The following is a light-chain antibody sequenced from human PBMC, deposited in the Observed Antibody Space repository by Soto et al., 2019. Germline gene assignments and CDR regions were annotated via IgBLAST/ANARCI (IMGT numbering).Light chain of an antibody. J-gene: IGLJ2*01. CDR1: SSDVWTYDL. CDR3: CSYAGSGTFVV. CDR2: AVS. V-gene: IGLV2-23*02. Sequence: QSALTQPASVSGSPGQSITISCTGTSSDVWTYDLVSWYQLHPDKAPKVVIYAVSKRPSGISNRFSGSKSGNTASLTISGLPAEDEADYYCCSYAGSGTFVVLGGGTELTVL.